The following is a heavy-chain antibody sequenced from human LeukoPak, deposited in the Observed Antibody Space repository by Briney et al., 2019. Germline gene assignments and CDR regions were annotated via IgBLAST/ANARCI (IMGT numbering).Heavy chain of an antibody. CDR2: IYYSGST. J-gene: IGHJ6*03. CDR3: ASLYGSGNTDV. Sequence: SETLSLTCTVSGGSISSYYWSWIRQPAGKGLEWIGYIYYSGSTNYNPSLKSRVTISVDTSKNQFSLQLSSVTAADTAVYYCASLYGSGNTDVWGKGTTVTVSS. D-gene: IGHD3-10*01. V-gene: IGHV4-59*01. CDR1: GGSISSYY.